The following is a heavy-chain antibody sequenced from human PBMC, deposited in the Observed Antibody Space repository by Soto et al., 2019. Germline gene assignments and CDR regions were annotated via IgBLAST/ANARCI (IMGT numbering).Heavy chain of an antibody. D-gene: IGHD3-16*01. CDR1: GYTFIRYG. V-gene: IGHV1-18*01. CDR2: ISAYNDYT. Sequence: QVRLVQSAAEVKKPGASVKVSCKASGYTFIRYGITWVRQAPGQGLEWMGWISAYNDYTNYAQKLQGRVTMTTDTSTXRXYLXLRSLRSDDTAVYYCARGGYYDKVWGKMNYYGLDVWGQGTTVTVSS. CDR3: ARGGYYDKVWGKMNYYGLDV. J-gene: IGHJ6*02.